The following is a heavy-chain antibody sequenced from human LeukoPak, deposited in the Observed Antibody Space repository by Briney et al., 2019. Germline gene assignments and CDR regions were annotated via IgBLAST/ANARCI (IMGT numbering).Heavy chain of an antibody. CDR3: ARDGRGGYRGMDV. D-gene: IGHD3-22*01. CDR2: ISSSSSYI. CDR1: GFTFSSYS. Sequence: PGGSLRLLCAASGFTFSSYSMKWVRQAPGKGLEWVSSISSSSSYIYYADSVKGRFTISRDNAKNSLYLQMNGLRAEDTAGYYCARDGRGGYRGMDVWGQGTTVTVSS. J-gene: IGHJ6*02. V-gene: IGHV3-21*01.